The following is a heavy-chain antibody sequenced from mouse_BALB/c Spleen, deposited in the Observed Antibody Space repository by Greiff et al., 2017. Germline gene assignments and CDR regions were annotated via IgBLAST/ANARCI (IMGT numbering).Heavy chain of an antibody. CDR2: ISSGSSTI. CDR1: GFTFSSFG. D-gene: IGHD1-1*01. CDR3: ARHYYGSGYFDY. J-gene: IGHJ2*01. Sequence: EVQLVESGGGLVQPGGSRKLSCAASGFTFSSFGMHWVRQAPEKGLEWVAYISSGSSTIYYADTVKGRFTISRDNPKNTLFLQMTSLRSEDTAMYYCARHYYGSGYFDYWGQGTTLTVSS. V-gene: IGHV5-17*02.